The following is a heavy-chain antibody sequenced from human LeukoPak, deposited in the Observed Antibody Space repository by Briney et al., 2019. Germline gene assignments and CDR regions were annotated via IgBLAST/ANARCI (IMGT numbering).Heavy chain of an antibody. CDR1: GFTFSSYA. D-gene: IGHD5-24*01. J-gene: IGHJ3*02. CDR3: ARVGRDGYNYVDAFDI. Sequence: GGSLRLSCAASGFTFSSYAMSWVRQAPGRGLEWVSYISSSGSTIYYADSVKGRFTISRDNAKNSLYLQMNSLRAEDTAVYYCARVGRDGYNYVDAFDIWGQGTMVTVSS. CDR2: ISSSGSTI. V-gene: IGHV3-48*03.